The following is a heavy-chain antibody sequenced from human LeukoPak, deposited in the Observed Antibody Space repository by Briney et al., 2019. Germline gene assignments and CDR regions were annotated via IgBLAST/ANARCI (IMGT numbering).Heavy chain of an antibody. CDR3: ARDHSGAPSGWFDP. Sequence: SETLSLTCAVSGYSISSGYYWGWIRQPPGKGLEWIGSIYHSGSTYYNPSLKSRVTISVDTSKNQFSLKLSSVTAADTAVYYCARDHSGAPSGWFDPWGQGTLVTVSS. CDR2: IYHSGST. J-gene: IGHJ5*02. V-gene: IGHV4-38-2*02. CDR1: GYSISSGYY.